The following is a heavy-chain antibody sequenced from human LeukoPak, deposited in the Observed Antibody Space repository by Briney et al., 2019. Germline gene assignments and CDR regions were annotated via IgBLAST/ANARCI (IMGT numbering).Heavy chain of an antibody. CDR3: AKGYGDYMAWFDP. Sequence: GGSLRLSCAASGFNFRQAWMSWVRQAPGKGLEWVSAISGSGGSTYYADSVKGRFTISRDNSQNTLYLQMNSLRAEDTAVYYCAKGYGDYMAWFDPWGRESWSPSPQ. D-gene: IGHD4-17*01. CDR2: ISGSGGST. V-gene: IGHV3-23*01. CDR1: GFNFRQAW. J-gene: IGHJ5*02.